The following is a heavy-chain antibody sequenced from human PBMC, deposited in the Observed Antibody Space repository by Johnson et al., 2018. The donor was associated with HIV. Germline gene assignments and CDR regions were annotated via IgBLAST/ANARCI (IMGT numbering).Heavy chain of an antibody. CDR2: VNPNGDRT. CDR1: QFILRNSY. CDR3: ARASGEWDAFDI. J-gene: IGHJ3*02. D-gene: IGHD3-10*01. Sequence: MLLVESGGGLAKPAWSPRLSCAASQFILRNSYMNCVRQAPGNGLELVGQVNPNGDRTYLIDSGKDRFNTSRENAKNSLYLQMTTLRAEDTAVYYCARASGEWDAFDIWGQGTVVTVSS. V-gene: IGHV3-25*03.